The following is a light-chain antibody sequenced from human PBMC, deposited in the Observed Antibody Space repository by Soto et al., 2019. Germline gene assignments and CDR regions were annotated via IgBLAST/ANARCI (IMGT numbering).Light chain of an antibody. Sequence: QSALTQPPSASGSPGQSVAISCTGTSSDIGAYNYVSWYQQHPGKAPKLMLYEVNKRPSGVRDRFSGSKSGNTASLTVSGLQAEDEADYYCSSYSGSNNFEVFGGGTKLTVL. J-gene: IGLJ2*01. V-gene: IGLV2-8*01. CDR1: SSDIGAYNY. CDR3: SSYSGSNNFEV. CDR2: EVN.